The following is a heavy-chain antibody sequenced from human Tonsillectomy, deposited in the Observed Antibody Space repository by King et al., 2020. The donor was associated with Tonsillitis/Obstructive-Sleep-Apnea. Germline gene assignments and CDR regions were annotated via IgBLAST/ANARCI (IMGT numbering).Heavy chain of an antibody. J-gene: IGHJ4*02. Sequence: VQLVESGGGLVQPGGSLRLSCAASGFTFSSYAMTWVRQAPGKGLAWVSGISDSAGSTFYADSVKGRVPISRDNSKNTLFLQINSLRAEDTAIYYCAPGLSYYDSSGYSWGQGTLVTVSS. CDR1: GFTFSSYA. CDR3: APGLSYYDSSGYS. D-gene: IGHD3-22*01. CDR2: ISDSAGST. V-gene: IGHV3-23*04.